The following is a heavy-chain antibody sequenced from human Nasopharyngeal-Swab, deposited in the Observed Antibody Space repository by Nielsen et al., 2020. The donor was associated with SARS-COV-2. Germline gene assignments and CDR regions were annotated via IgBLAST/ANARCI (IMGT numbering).Heavy chain of an antibody. Sequence: WIRQPPGKGLEWIGEINHSGSTNYNPSLKSRVTISVDTSKNQFSLRPSSVTAADTAVYYCARGQAYYYGSGSRYYYYYYMDVWGKGTTVTVSS. V-gene: IGHV4-34*01. J-gene: IGHJ6*03. CDR2: INHSGST. CDR3: ARGQAYYYGSGSRYYYYYYMDV. D-gene: IGHD3-10*01.